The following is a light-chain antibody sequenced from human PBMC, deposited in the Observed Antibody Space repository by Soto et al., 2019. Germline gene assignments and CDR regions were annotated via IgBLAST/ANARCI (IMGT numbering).Light chain of an antibody. CDR3: QQYGSSLQFT. Sequence: EIVLTQSPGTLSLSPGERATLSCRASQSVSSSYLAWYQQKPGQAPRLLIYGASSRATGIPDRFSGSGSGTDFPLTISRLEPEDFAVYYCQQYGSSLQFTFGPGTKVDIK. J-gene: IGKJ3*01. CDR1: QSVSSSY. CDR2: GAS. V-gene: IGKV3-20*01.